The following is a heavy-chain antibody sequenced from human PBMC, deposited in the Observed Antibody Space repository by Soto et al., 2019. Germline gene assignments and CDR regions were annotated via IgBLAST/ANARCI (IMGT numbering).Heavy chain of an antibody. J-gene: IGHJ4*02. CDR1: GGSFSGYY. CDR3: ARPAAGMRFIDY. V-gene: IGHV4-34*01. Sequence: SETLSLTCAVYGGSFSGYYWSWIRQPPGKGLEWIGEINHSGSTNYNPSLKSRVTISVDTSKNQFSLKLSSVTAADTAVYYCARPAAGMRFIDYRVQGTLVTVSS. D-gene: IGHD6-13*01. CDR2: INHSGST.